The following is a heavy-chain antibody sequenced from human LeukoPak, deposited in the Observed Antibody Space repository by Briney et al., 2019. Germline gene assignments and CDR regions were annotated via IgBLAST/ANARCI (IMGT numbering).Heavy chain of an antibody. D-gene: IGHD3-10*01. CDR1: GGSISIYY. CDR3: ARESSVNYYNPLGYMDV. J-gene: IGHJ6*03. V-gene: IGHV4-4*07. CDR2: IFTSGIT. Sequence: PSETLSLTCTVSGGSISIYYWNWIRQPAGKGLEWIGRIFTSGITNYDPSLKSRVTMSVDTSKNQFSLNLSSVTAAATAVYYCARESSVNYYNPLGYMDVWGKGTTVTVSS.